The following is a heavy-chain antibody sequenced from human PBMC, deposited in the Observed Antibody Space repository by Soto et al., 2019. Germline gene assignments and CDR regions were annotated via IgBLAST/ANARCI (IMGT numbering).Heavy chain of an antibody. Sequence: EVRLVQSGGGLVQPGGSLRLSCAASLFIVSDNYMSWVRQAPGKGLEWVSRIYSGGGTDYAESVKGRFTISRDNSNNTLYLQMNSLKAEDTGIYYCATRMTTAPYWGQGTVVTVSS. CDR3: ATRMTTAPY. V-gene: IGHV3-66*01. CDR2: IYSGGGT. D-gene: IGHD4-17*01. J-gene: IGHJ4*02. CDR1: LFIVSDNY.